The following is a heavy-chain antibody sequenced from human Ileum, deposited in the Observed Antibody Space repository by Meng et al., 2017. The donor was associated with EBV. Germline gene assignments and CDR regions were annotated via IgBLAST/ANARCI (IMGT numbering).Heavy chain of an antibody. CDR3: AGDPHSGSPH. J-gene: IGHJ4*02. Sequence: QGQLKGSGPGLVKPSETLSPPCTVSGGSVSSAHSFWTWIRQPPGKGLEWIGYMSYSGSTNYSPPLESRVTISVDTSKNQFSLKLSSVTAADTAVYYCAGDPHSGSPHWGQGTLVTVSS. CDR1: GGSVSSAHSF. D-gene: IGHD1-26*01. V-gene: IGHV4-61*01. CDR2: MSYSGST.